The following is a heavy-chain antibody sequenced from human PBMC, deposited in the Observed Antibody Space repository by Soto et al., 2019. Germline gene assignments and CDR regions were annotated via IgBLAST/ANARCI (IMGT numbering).Heavy chain of an antibody. J-gene: IGHJ4*02. CDR1: GFDFRIYE. CDR2: IGSTGSTI. CDR3: ARRGYSGYDWGWYFDF. D-gene: IGHD5-12*01. V-gene: IGHV3-48*03. Sequence: PGGSLRLSCEASGFDFRIYEMNWVRQAPGEGLEWLSYIGSTGSTIYYADSVKGRFTISRDDGKNSVYLQMNTLRAEDTAVYYCARRGYSGYDWGWYFDFWGQGTPVTVSS.